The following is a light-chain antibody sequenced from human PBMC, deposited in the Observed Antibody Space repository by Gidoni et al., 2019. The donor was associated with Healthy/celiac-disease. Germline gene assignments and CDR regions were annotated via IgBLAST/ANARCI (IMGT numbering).Light chain of an antibody. V-gene: IGKV2-28*01. CDR1: RSLLHSNGYNY. J-gene: IGKJ1*01. CDR3: MQALQTPPT. CDR2: LGS. Sequence: DIVMPQSPLSLTVTPGAPASITCRASRSLLHSNGYNYLDWYLQKPGQSPQLLIYLGSNRASGVPDRFSGSGSGTDFTLKISRVEAEDVGVYYCMQALQTPPTFGQGTKVEIK.